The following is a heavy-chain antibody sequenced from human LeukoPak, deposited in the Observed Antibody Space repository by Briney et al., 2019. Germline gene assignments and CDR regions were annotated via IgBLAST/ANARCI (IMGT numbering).Heavy chain of an antibody. J-gene: IGHJ6*03. V-gene: IGHV3-53*01. Sequence: GGSLRLSCAASGFTVSSNYMSWVRQAPGKGLEWVSVIYSGGSTYYADSVKGRFTISRDNSKNTLYLQMNSLRAEDTAVYYCARGTYSDYMDVWGKGTTVTVSS. D-gene: IGHD1-26*01. CDR2: IYSGGST. CDR1: GFTVSSNY. CDR3: ARGTYSDYMDV.